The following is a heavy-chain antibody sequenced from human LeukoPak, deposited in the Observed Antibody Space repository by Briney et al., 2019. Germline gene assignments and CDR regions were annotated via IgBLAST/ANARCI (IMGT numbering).Heavy chain of an antibody. CDR2: ISTSSSYT. CDR1: GFTFSDHY. CDR3: ARGGSVNYYVY. J-gene: IGHJ4*02. V-gene: IGHV3-11*05. D-gene: IGHD3-10*01. Sequence: GGSLRLSCAASGFTFSDHYMSWIRQAPGKGLEWVSYISTSSSYTNYADSVKGRFTISRDNAKNSLYLQMNSLRAEDTAVYYCARGGSVNYYVYWGQGTLVTVSS.